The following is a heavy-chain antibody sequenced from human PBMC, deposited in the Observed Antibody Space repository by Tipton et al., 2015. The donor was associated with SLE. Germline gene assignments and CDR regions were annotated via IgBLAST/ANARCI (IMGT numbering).Heavy chain of an antibody. CDR3: ARLRWYFDL. CDR2: IKHSGST. J-gene: IGHJ2*01. CDR1: GGSFSGNY. V-gene: IGHV4-34*01. Sequence: LRLSCAVYGGSFSGNYWSWIRPPPGKGLEWIGEIKHSGSTNYNPSLKSRVTISVDTSKNQFSLKLSSVTAADTAVYYCARLRWYFDLWGSGTLVTVSS.